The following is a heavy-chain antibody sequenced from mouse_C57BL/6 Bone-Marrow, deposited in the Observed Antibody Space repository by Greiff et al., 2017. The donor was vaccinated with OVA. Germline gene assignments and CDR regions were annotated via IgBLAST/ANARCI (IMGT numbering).Heavy chain of an antibody. CDR1: GYSFTGYY. CDR2: INPSTGGP. J-gene: IGHJ4*01. D-gene: IGHD1-1*01. CDR3: ARAYYDVGVQDY. Sequence: EVQRVESGPELVKPGASVKISCKASGYSFTGYYMNWVKQSPEKSLEWIGEINPSTGGPTYNQKFKAKATLTVDKSSSTAYMQLKSLTSEDSAVDYCARAYYDVGVQDYWGQGTSVTVSS. V-gene: IGHV1-42*01.